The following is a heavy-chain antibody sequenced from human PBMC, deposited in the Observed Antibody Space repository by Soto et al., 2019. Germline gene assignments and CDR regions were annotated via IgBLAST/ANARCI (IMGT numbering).Heavy chain of an antibody. V-gene: IGHV1-18*01. CDR1: GYSFTAYG. CDR2: ISCYNGKT. J-gene: IGHJ6*02. CDR3: ARDAPPPELRFLEWHNYDYNGMDV. D-gene: IGHD3-3*01. Sequence: QVQVVQSGDEVKETGASVRVSCKTSGYSFTAYGISWVRQAPGQGLEWMGWISCYNGKTKYAQKVQGRVTMTTDTSTSTACMEVRCLRSDDTAIYYCARDAPPPELRFLEWHNYDYNGMDVWGQGTTVTVSS.